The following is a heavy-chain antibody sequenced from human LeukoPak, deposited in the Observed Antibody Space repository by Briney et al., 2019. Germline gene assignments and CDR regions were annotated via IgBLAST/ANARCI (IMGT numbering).Heavy chain of an antibody. J-gene: IGHJ6*03. CDR2: INHSGST. CDR3: ARDRNYYGSGSYYTGYYMDV. Sequence: PSETLSLTCAVYGGSFSGYYWSWIRQPPGKGLEWIGEINHSGSTNYNPSLKSRFTISVDTSKNQFSLKLSSVHAANTAVYYCARDRNYYGSGSYYTGYYMDVWGKGTTVTVSS. CDR1: GGSFSGYY. D-gene: IGHD3-10*01. V-gene: IGHV4-34*01.